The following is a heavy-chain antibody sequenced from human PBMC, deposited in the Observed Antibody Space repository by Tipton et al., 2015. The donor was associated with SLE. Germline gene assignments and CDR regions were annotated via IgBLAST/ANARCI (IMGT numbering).Heavy chain of an antibody. CDR2: IYYSGIT. J-gene: IGHJ4*02. CDR1: GGSISSYY. D-gene: IGHD5-18*01. CDR3: AREWGLYSYGYLEY. V-gene: IGHV4-59*12. Sequence: TLSPTCTVSGGSISSYYWSWIRQPPGKGLAWIGYIYYSGITHYNPSLKSRVTISVDTSKNQFSLKLSSVTAADTAVYYCAREWGLYSYGYLEYWGQGTLVTVSS.